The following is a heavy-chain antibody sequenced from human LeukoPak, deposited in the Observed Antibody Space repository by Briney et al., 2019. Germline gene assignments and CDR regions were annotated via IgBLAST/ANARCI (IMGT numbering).Heavy chain of an antibody. J-gene: IGHJ6*02. V-gene: IGHV4-59*01. CDR1: GGXISSYY. CDR2: IYYRGSN. CDR3: ARAPEDDSSGYSYYYYGMDV. D-gene: IGHD3-22*01. Sequence: SETLSLTCTVSGGXISSYYCSWIRQPPGKGLEWIGYIYYRGSNNYNPSLKSRVTISVDTSKNQFSLKLSSVTAADTAVYYCARAPEDDSSGYSYYYYGMDVWGQGTTVTVSS.